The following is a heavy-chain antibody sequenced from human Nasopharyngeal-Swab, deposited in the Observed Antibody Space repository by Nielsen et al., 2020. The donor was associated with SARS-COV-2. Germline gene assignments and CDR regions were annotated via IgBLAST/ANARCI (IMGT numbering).Heavy chain of an antibody. CDR1: GFTFSSYS. V-gene: IGHV3-21*01. CDR2: ISSSSSYI. J-gene: IGHJ6*02. D-gene: IGHD6-13*01. Sequence: GESLKISCAASGFTFSSYSMNWVRQAPGKGLEWVSSISSSSSYIYYADSVKGRFTISRDNAKNSLYLQMNSLRVEDTAVYYCARDKTYSSSWLFSRRAISYGMDVWGQGTTVTVSS. CDR3: ARDKTYSSSWLFSRRAISYGMDV.